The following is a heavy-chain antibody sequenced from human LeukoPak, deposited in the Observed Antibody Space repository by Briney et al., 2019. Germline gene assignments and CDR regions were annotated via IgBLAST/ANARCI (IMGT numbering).Heavy chain of an antibody. V-gene: IGHV4-4*02. CDR2: IYHSGST. CDR3: ARGGLNYYYYYMDV. Sequence: ASETLSLTCAVSGGSISSSNWWSWVRQPPGKGLEWIGEIYHSGSTYYNPSLKSRATISVDTSKNQFSLKLSSVTAADTAVYYCARGGLNYYYYYMDVWGKGTTVTISS. J-gene: IGHJ6*03. CDR1: GGSISSSNW.